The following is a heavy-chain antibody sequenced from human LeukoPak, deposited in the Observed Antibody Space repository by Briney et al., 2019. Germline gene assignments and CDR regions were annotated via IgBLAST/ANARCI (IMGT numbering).Heavy chain of an antibody. CDR1: GGTFSSYA. J-gene: IGHJ4*02. CDR2: MNPNSGNT. Sequence: ASVKVSCKASGGTFSSYAISWVRQAPGQGLEWMGWMNPNSGNTGYAQKFQGRVTITRNTSISTACMELSSLRSEDTAVYYCAISKVVAATTTFDYWGQGTLVTVSS. D-gene: IGHD2-15*01. CDR3: AISKVVAATTTFDY. V-gene: IGHV1-8*03.